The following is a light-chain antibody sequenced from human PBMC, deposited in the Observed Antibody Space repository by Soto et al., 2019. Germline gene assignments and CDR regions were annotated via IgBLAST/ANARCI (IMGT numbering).Light chain of an antibody. CDR1: SGHSSYI. J-gene: IGLJ3*02. CDR2: LEGSGSY. V-gene: IGLV4-60*02. Sequence: QAVVTQSSSASASLGSSVKLTCTLSSGHSSYIIAWHQQQPGKAPRYLMKLEGSGSYNKGSGVPDRFSGSSSGADRYLTISHLQFEYEADYYCETWDSNTHTVFGGGTKLTGL. CDR3: ETWDSNTHTV.